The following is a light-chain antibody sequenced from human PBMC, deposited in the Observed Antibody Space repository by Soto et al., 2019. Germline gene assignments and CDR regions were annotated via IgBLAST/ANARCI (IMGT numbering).Light chain of an antibody. Sequence: DIQMTQSPSTLSASVGDRVIISCRASQSISTWLAWYQQKPGKAPRLLISDASSLQSGVPSRFSGSGSETEFTLTISSLQPDDFATYYCQQYSAYSSYTFGQGTKLEIK. CDR3: QQYSAYSSYT. CDR2: DAS. V-gene: IGKV1-5*01. J-gene: IGKJ2*01. CDR1: QSISTW.